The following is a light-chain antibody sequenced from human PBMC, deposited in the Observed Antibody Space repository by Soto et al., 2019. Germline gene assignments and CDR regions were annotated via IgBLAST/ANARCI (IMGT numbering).Light chain of an antibody. CDR1: NSDIGNYIY. Sequence: QSALTQPRSVSGSPGQSVTSCTGTNSDIGNYIYVSWYQVHPGKAPKLIIYDVTKRPSGVPDRFSGSKSGNTASLTISGLQAEDESEYYCCSYVGFYTLVFGGGTKVTVL. CDR3: CSYVGFYTLV. J-gene: IGLJ3*02. V-gene: IGLV2-11*01. CDR2: DVT.